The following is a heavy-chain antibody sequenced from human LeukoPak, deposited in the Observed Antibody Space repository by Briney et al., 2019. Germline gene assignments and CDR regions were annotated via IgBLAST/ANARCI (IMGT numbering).Heavy chain of an antibody. CDR1: GGSISSYY. D-gene: IGHD6-13*01. V-gene: IGHV4-4*07. Sequence: SETLSLTCTVSGGSISSYYWSRIRQPAGKGLEWIGRIYTSGSTNYNPSLKSRVTMSVHTSKNQFSLELTSVTAADTAVYYCARGARFGSNWHFDYWGQGTLVSVSS. J-gene: IGHJ4*02. CDR2: IYTSGST. CDR3: ARGARFGSNWHFDY.